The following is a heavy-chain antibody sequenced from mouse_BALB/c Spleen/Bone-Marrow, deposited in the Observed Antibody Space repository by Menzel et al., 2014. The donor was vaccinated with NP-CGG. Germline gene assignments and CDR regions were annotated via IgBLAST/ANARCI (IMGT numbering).Heavy chain of an antibody. Sequence: QVHVKQSGAELVKPGASVKLSCKASGYTFTSYRMHWVKQRPGQGLEWIGEIDPSNGRTNYNEKFKNKATLTVDKSSSTAYMQLSSLTSEDSAVYYCARSTTVVVRYWYFDVWGAGTTVTVSS. J-gene: IGHJ1*01. CDR2: IDPSNGRT. V-gene: IGHV1S81*02. D-gene: IGHD1-1*01. CDR3: ARSTTVVVRYWYFDV. CDR1: GYTFTSYR.